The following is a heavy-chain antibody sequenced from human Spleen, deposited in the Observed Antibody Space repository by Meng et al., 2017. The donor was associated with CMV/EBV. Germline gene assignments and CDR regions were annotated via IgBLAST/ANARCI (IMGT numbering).Heavy chain of an antibody. V-gene: IGHV3-23*01. Sequence: SGFTFHRYPIAWFLQPPGTGLEWVSAISVSCGSTHYADSVKGRFTISRDNSKNTLYLQMNSLRAEDTAVYYCAKEGGYSYGYPFDYWGQGTLVTVSS. CDR3: AKEGGYSYGYPFDY. CDR2: ISVSCGST. J-gene: IGHJ4*02. D-gene: IGHD5-18*01. CDR1: GFTFHRYP.